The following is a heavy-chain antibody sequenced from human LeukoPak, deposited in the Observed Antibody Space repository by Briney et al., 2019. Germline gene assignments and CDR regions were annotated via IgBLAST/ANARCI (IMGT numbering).Heavy chain of an antibody. D-gene: IGHD2-2*01. J-gene: IGHJ5*02. V-gene: IGHV3-64*01. CDR1: GFSFSSYC. CDR3: ARGTGSSCYVNWFDP. CDR2: INSNGGST. Sequence: GGSLRLSCAASGFSFSSYCMFWVRQAPGKGLEYVSGINSNGGSTFYANSVKGRFTISRDNSKNTLYLQMGSLRAEDMAVYYCARGTGSSCYVNWFDPWGQGTLVTVSP.